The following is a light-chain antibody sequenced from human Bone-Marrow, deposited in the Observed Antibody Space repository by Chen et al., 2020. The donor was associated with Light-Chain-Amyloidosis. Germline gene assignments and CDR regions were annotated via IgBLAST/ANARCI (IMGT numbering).Light chain of an antibody. CDR3: ETWDSNSWV. V-gene: IGLV4-60*03. CDR2: LEGSGSY. Sequence: QPVLTQSSSASAYLGSLVKLTFTLSSVHSTYIIAWHQQQPGKAPRYLMKLEGSGSYNKGSGVPDRLSGSRSGADRYLTISNLQSEDEADYYCETWDSNSWVFGGGTKLTVL. CDR1: SVHSTYI. J-gene: IGLJ3*02.